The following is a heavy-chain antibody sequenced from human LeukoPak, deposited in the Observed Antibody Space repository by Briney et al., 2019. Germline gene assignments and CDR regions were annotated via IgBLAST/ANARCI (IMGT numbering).Heavy chain of an antibody. J-gene: IGHJ4*02. Sequence: GGSLRLSCAASGFTFSSYGMHWVRQAPGKGLEWVAVISYDGSNKYYADSVKGRFTISRDNSKNTLYLQMNSLRAEDTAVYYCARYTDYYDPFDYWGQGTLVTVSS. CDR1: GFTFSSYG. V-gene: IGHV3-30*03. D-gene: IGHD3-22*01. CDR3: ARYTDYYDPFDY. CDR2: ISYDGSNK.